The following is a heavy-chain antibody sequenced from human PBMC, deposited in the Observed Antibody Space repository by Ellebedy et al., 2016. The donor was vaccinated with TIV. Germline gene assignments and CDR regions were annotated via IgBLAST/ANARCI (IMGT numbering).Heavy chain of an antibody. CDR3: ARDPVGVGPAFDI. Sequence: GESLKISCAASGFIFTHYSMNWVRQAPGKGLEWISSISSTGYYIYYADSVKGRFTISRDNSKNTLDLQMNSLRAEDTAVYYCARDPVGVGPAFDIWGQGTMVTVSS. CDR2: ISSTGYYI. D-gene: IGHD3/OR15-3a*01. V-gene: IGHV3-21*04. CDR1: GFIFTHYS. J-gene: IGHJ3*02.